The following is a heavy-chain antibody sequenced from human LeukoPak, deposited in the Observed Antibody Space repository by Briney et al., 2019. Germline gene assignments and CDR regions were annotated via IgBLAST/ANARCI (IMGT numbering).Heavy chain of an antibody. V-gene: IGHV3-64D*06. CDR1: GSTFSSYA. Sequence: GGSLRLSCSASGSTFSSYAMHWVRQAPGRGLQYVSVISGNGVSTSYADSVKGRFTISRDNSKNTVYLQMTSLRAEDTAVYYCVGDGRDGYNIYFHHWGQGTLVTVSS. J-gene: IGHJ1*01. CDR3: VGDGRDGYNIYFHH. D-gene: IGHD5-24*01. CDR2: ISGNGVST.